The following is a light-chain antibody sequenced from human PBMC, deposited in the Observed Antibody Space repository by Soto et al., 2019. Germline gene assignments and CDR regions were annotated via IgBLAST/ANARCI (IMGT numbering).Light chain of an antibody. CDR1: SSDVGGYNY. V-gene: IGLV2-14*01. Sequence: SALTQPASVSGSRGQSITITCTETSSDVGGYNYVSWYQQHPGKAPKFMIYDVSNRPSGVSNRFSGSKSGNTASLTISGLQAEDEADYYCSSYTTSNTRQIVFGTGTKVTVL. J-gene: IGLJ1*01. CDR2: DVS. CDR3: SSYTTSNTRQIV.